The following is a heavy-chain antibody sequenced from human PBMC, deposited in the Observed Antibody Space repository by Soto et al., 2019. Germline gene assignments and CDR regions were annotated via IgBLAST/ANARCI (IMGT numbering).Heavy chain of an antibody. J-gene: IGHJ5*02. Sequence: SETLSLTCAGYGGSFSGYYWSWIRQPPGKGLEWIGEINHSGSTNYNPSLKSRVTISVDTSKNQFSLKLSSVTAADTAVYYCARHGFLEWLLWLDPWGQGTLVTV. CDR3: ARHGFLEWLLWLDP. V-gene: IGHV4-34*01. CDR1: GGSFSGYY. D-gene: IGHD3-3*01. CDR2: INHSGST.